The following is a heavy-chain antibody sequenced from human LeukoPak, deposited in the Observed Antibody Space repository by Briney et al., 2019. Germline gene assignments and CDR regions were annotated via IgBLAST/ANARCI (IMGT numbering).Heavy chain of an antibody. J-gene: IGHJ4*02. CDR3: ARRGGSSSRRSPIDY. Sequence: GGSLRLSCTASGFTFSDYWMTWVRQAPGKGPEWVANIKQDGSQRYYVDSVRGRFTISRDNAKNSLFLQMNGLRAEDTAVYYCARRGGSSSRRSPIDYWGQGTLVTVSS. CDR1: GFTFSDYW. CDR2: IKQDGSQR. V-gene: IGHV3-7*01. D-gene: IGHD6-6*01.